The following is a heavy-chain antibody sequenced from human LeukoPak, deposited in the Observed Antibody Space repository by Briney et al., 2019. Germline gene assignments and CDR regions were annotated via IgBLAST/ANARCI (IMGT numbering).Heavy chain of an antibody. D-gene: IGHD2-15*01. J-gene: IGHJ4*02. Sequence: PSQTLSLTCTVSGGSISSGSYYWSWIRQPAGKGLEWIGRIYTSGSTNYNPSLKSRVTISVDTSKNQFSLKLSPVAAADTAVYYCASGPGYRSGGSCYATGELDYWGQGTLVTVSS. CDR1: GGSISSGSYY. CDR2: IYTSGST. V-gene: IGHV4-61*02. CDR3: ASGPGYRSGGSCYATGELDY.